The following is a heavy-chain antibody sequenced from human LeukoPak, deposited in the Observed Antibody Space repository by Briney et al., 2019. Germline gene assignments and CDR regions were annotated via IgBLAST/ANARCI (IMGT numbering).Heavy chain of an antibody. J-gene: IGHJ5*02. CDR3: VKVLEAGDRDWFDP. V-gene: IGHV3-30*02. CDR2: IRYDGSNK. Sequence: GGSLRLSCAASGFTFSSYGMHWVRQAPGRGLEWVAFIRYDGSNKYYADSVKGRFTISRDNSKNTLYLQMNSLRAEDTAVYYCVKVLEAGDRDWFDPWGQGTLVTVFS. CDR1: GFTFSSYG. D-gene: IGHD7-27*01.